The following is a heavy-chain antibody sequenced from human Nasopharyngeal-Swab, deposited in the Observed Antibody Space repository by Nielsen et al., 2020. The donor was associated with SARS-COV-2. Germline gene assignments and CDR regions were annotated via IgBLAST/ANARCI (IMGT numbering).Heavy chain of an antibody. CDR3: AKSPPRGWGYYYYMDV. J-gene: IGHJ6*03. V-gene: IGHV4-39*01. D-gene: IGHD6-19*01. Sequence: WIRRPPGKGLEWIGYIYYSGSTYYNPSLKSRVTISVDTSKNQFSLKLSSVTAADTAVYYCAKSPPRGWGYYYYMDVWGKGTTVTVSS. CDR2: IYYSGST.